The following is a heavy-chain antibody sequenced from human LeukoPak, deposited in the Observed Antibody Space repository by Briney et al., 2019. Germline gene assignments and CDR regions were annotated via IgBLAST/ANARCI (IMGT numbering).Heavy chain of an antibody. D-gene: IGHD1-7*01. CDR2: IIPMYRTP. Sequence: SVKVSCKASGGTFGIYGMSWVRQAPGQGLEWMGGIIPMYRTPTYAERFEGRVTISTDDSTSTVYMELSSLRSEDTAVSYCARGATGTTFYHWLDPWGQGTLVTVSS. V-gene: IGHV1-69*05. CDR3: ARGATGTTFYHWLDP. CDR1: GGTFGIYG. J-gene: IGHJ5*02.